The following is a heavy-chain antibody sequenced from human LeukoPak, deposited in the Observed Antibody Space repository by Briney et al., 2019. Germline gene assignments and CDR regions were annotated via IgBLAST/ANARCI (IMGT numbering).Heavy chain of an antibody. Sequence: GGSLRLSCVASEFTFSSYWMHWVRQAPGKGLVWVSRINSDGSNTNYADSVKGRFTISRDNAKNTLYLQMNSLRAEDTAVYYCARPDSSAYYYFDYWGQGTLVTVSS. J-gene: IGHJ4*02. V-gene: IGHV3-74*01. CDR1: EFTFSSYW. D-gene: IGHD3-22*01. CDR3: ARPDSSAYYYFDY. CDR2: INSDGSNT.